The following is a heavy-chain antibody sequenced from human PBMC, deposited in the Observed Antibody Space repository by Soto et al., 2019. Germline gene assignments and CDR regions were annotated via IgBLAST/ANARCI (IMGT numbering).Heavy chain of an antibody. CDR3: ARDRNPYYGGNSNNWFDP. J-gene: IGHJ5*02. CDR2: IIPIFGTA. V-gene: IGHV1-69*13. CDR1: GGTFSSYA. D-gene: IGHD4-17*01. Sequence: SVKVSCKASGGTFSSYAISWVRQAPGQGLEWMGGIIPIFGTANYAQKFQGRVTTTADESTSTAYMELSSLRSEDTAVYYCARDRNPYYGGNSNNWFDPWGQGTLVTVSS.